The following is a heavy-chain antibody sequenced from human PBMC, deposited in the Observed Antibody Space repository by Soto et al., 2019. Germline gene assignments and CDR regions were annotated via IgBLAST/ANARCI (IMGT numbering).Heavy chain of an antibody. J-gene: IGHJ5*01. CDR1: GWSFSGHS. V-gene: IGHV4-34*01. Sequence: QVQLQQWGAGLLKASETLSLTCAVYGWSFSGHSWTGIRQYPGKGLEWIGDINHSGIVNYIPSLKSRFTISLYTSKPLFSLPLCSVTAADTAMFYCSTMAYDTKGYYRFDPWGQGTLVTVSS. D-gene: IGHD3-22*01. CDR3: STMAYDTKGYYRFDP. CDR2: INHSGIV.